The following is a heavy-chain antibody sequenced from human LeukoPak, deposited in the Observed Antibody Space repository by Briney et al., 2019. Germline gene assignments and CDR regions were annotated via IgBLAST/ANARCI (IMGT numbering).Heavy chain of an antibody. J-gene: IGHJ4*02. CDR3: ARDGGWLGSYDY. CDR2: IYYSGST. Sequence: SQILSLTCTVSGGSISSGGYYWSWIRQHPGKGLEWIGYIYYSGSTYYNPSLKSRVTISVDTSKNQFSLKLSSVTAADTAVYYCARDGGWLGSYDYWGQGTLVTVSS. CDR1: GGSISSGGYY. D-gene: IGHD6-19*01. V-gene: IGHV4-31*03.